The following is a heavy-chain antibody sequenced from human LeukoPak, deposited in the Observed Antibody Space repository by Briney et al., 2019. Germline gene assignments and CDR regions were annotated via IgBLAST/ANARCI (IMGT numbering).Heavy chain of an antibody. CDR2: INPNSGGT. CDR1: GYTFTGYY. CDR3: VRDRHYYDRLEYFQH. D-gene: IGHD3-22*01. V-gene: IGHV1-2*02. J-gene: IGHJ1*01. Sequence: ASVKVSCKASGYTFTGYYMHWVRQAPGQGLEWMGWINPNSGGTNYAQKFQGRVTMTRDTSISTAYMELSRLRSDDTAVYYCVRDRHYYDRLEYFQHWGQGTLVTVSS.